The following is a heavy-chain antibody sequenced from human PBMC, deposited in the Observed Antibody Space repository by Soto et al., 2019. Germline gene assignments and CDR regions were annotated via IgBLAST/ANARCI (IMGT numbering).Heavy chain of an antibody. CDR1: GFTFSGYA. CDR3: AKEGRCGPGSYRRRGLVDY. V-gene: IGHV3-23*01. CDR2: IRGNGVST. Sequence: EVQLLESGGGLVQPGGSLSPSCDASGFTFSGYALSWSRQPPGKGLGWVSAIRGNGVSTYYADSVKGRFTISRDNSKNTLYLQMNSLRAEDTAVYYCAKEGRCGPGSYRRRGLVDYWCQGTLVTVSS. D-gene: IGHD3-10*01. J-gene: IGHJ4*02.